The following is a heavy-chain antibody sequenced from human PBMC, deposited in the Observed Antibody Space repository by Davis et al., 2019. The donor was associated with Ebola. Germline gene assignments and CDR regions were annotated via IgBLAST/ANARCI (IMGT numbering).Heavy chain of an antibody. CDR2: IYYSGST. Sequence: MPSETLSLTCAVYGGSFSGYYWSWIRQPPGKGLEWIGSIYYSGSTYYNPSLKSRVTISVDTSKNQFSLKLSSVTAADTAVYYCARTYYYGSGIYNWFDPWGQGTLVTVSS. CDR1: GGSFSGYY. D-gene: IGHD3-10*01. CDR3: ARTYYYGSGIYNWFDP. J-gene: IGHJ5*02. V-gene: IGHV4-34*01.